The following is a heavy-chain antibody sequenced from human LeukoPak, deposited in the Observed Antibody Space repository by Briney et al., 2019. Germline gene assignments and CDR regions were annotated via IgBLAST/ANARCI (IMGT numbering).Heavy chain of an antibody. CDR3: ARVWRYCSSTSCFLFDY. J-gene: IGHJ4*02. V-gene: IGHV1-2*02. D-gene: IGHD2-2*01. CDR1: GYTFTGYY. Sequence: ASVKVSCKASGYTFTGYYMHWVRQAPGQGLEWMGWINPNSGGTNYAQKFQGRVTMTRDTSISTAYMELSRLRSDDTAVYYCARVWRYCSSTSCFLFDYWGQATLVTVSS. CDR2: INPNSGGT.